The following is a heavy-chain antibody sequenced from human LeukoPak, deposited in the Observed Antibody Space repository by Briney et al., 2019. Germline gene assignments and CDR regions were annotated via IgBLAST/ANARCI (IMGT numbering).Heavy chain of an antibody. V-gene: IGHV5-51*01. Sequence: GESLKISCKGSGYSFTNYWIGWVRQMPGKGLEWMGIIYPGDSDTRYSPSFQGQVTISADKSTSTAYLQWSSLKASDTAIYYYARRARYSYGHGYFDYWGQGTQVTVSS. CDR3: ARRARYSYGHGYFDY. CDR2: IYPGDSDT. J-gene: IGHJ4*02. CDR1: GYSFTNYW. D-gene: IGHD5-18*01.